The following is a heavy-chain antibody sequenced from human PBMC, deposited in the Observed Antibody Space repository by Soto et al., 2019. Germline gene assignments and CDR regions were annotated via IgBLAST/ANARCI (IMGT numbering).Heavy chain of an antibody. V-gene: IGHV3-33*01. CDR1: GFTFSSYG. CDR2: IWYDGSNK. D-gene: IGHD6-19*01. J-gene: IGHJ4*02. CDR3: AREGYSSGWYPDY. Sequence: QVQLVESGGGVVQPGRSLRLSCAASGFTFSSYGMHWVRQAPGKGLEWVAVIWYDGSNKYYADSVKGRFTISRDNSKNTLYLQMNSLRVEDTAVYYCAREGYSSGWYPDYWGQGTLVTVSS.